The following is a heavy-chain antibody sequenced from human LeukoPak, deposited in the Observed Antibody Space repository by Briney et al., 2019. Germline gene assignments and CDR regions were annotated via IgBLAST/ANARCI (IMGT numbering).Heavy chain of an antibody. J-gene: IGHJ4*02. D-gene: IGHD1-26*01. V-gene: IGHV4-59*01. CDR2: IYYSGST. CDR3: ARLPGGVGATD. CDR1: GGSTSSYY. Sequence: PPETLSLTCTVSGGSTSSYYWSWIRQPPGKGLEWIGYIYYSGSTNYNPSLKSRVTISVDTSKNQFSLKLSSVTAADTAVYYCARLPGGVGATDWGQGTLVTVSS.